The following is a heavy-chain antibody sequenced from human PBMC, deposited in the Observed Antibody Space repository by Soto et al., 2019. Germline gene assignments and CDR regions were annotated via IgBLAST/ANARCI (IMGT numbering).Heavy chain of an antibody. CDR2: TFTGGST. CDR1: GFSVTTNY. Sequence: EVQLVETGGGLIQPGGSLRLSCLASGFSVTTNYIIWVRQPPGKGLEWVSTTFTGGSTHYADSVKGRFSISRDNSKNTVYLQMNNLRVEDTAVYYYAKKPPSSIQGWAFGMDVWGQGTTVSVSS. J-gene: IGHJ6*02. CDR3: AKKPPSSIQGWAFGMDV. V-gene: IGHV3-53*02. D-gene: IGHD1-26*01.